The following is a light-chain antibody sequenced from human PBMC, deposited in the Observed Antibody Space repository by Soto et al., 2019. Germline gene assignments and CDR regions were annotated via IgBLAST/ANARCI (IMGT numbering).Light chain of an antibody. CDR1: RTFVYRDGNTY. CDR3: VQGTHWPPFT. J-gene: IGKJ2*01. Sequence: VVMTQSPLSLPVTLGQPASISCKSSRTFVYRDGNTYLNWIQQRPGQSPRRLIYQVSHRDSGVPDRFSGSGSGTDFTLKISRVEAEDVGVYYCVQGTHWPPFTFGQGTKLEIK. CDR2: QVS. V-gene: IGKV2-30*01.